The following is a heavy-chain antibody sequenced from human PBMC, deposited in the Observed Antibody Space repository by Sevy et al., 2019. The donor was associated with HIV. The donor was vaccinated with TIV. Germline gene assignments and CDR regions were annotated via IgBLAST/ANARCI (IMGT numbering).Heavy chain of an antibody. CDR1: GGSISRGDYY. CDR2: IHDSGST. D-gene: IGHD6-19*01. CDR3: ARDRLGAVADYMFLNYYYYGMDV. J-gene: IGHJ6*02. V-gene: IGHV4-30-4*01. Sequence: SETLSLTCTVSGGSISRGDYYWSWIRRPPGKGLEWIGYIHDSGSTSFNPSLESRVSISMDTPMNQFSLRLSSVTAADTAVYYCARDRLGAVADYMFLNYYYYGMDVWGQGTTVTVSS.